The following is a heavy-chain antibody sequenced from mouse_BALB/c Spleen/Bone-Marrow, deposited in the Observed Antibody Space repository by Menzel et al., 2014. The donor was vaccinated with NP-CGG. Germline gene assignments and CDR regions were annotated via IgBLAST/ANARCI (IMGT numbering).Heavy chain of an antibody. CDR1: GYTFTDYY. V-gene: IGHV7-3*02. CDR2: IRNKANGYTT. J-gene: IGHJ2*01. CDR3: ARDKGGILFDY. Sequence: EVMLVESGGGLVQPGGSPRLSCATSGYTFTDYYMNWVRQPPGKALEWLGFIRNKANGYTTEYSASVKGRFTISRDNSQSILHLQMNALRAEDSATYYCARDKGGILFDYWGQGTTLTVSS. D-gene: IGHD1-1*02.